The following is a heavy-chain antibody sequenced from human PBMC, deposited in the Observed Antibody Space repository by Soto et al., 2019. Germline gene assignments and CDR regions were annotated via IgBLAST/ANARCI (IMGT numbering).Heavy chain of an antibody. CDR3: ARDVIAVAGTSWYFDL. J-gene: IGHJ2*01. CDR1: GFTFSSYS. V-gene: IGHV3-48*02. Sequence: EVQLVESGGGLVQPGGSLRLSCAASGFTFSSYSMNWVRQAPGKGLEWVSYISSSSSTIYYADSVKGRFTISRDNAKNSLYLQMNSLRDEDTAVYYCARDVIAVAGTSWYFDLWGRGTLVTVSS. D-gene: IGHD6-19*01. CDR2: ISSSSSTI.